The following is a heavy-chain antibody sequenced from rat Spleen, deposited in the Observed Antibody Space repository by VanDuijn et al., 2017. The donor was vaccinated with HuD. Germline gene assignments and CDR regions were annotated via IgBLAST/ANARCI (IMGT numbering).Heavy chain of an antibody. CDR2: IRNKANGYTT. V-gene: IGHV7-6*01. CDR1: GFTFADFY. D-gene: IGHD1-12*02. J-gene: IGHJ4*01. Sequence: EVKLLESGGGLVQPGGSLRLSCAASGFTFADFYLSWIRQSPGQAPEWLSFIRNKANGYTTVYNPSVKGRFTISRDDTQNVLYLQMNTLRAEDTATYYCATDGYYDGTYYSVYVMDAWGQGASVTVSS. CDR3: ATDGYYDGTYYSVYVMDA.